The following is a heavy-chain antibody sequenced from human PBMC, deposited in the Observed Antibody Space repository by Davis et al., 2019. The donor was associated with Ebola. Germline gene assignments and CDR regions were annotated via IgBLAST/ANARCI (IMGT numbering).Heavy chain of an antibody. J-gene: IGHJ4*02. CDR1: GFTFSNAW. V-gene: IGHV3-15*07. D-gene: IGHD3-9*01. CDR2: IKSKTDGGTT. CDR3: TTRYFGHPHGY. Sequence: GESLKISCAASGFTFSNAWMNWVRQAPGKGLEWVGRIKSKTDGGTTDYAAPVKGRFTISRDDSKNTLYLQMNSLKTEDTAVYYCTTRYFGHPHGYWGQGTLVTVSS.